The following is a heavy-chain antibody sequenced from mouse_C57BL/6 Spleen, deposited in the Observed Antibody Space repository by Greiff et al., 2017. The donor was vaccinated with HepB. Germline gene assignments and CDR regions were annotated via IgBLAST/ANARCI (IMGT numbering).Heavy chain of an antibody. Sequence: EVKLQESGPGLVKPSQSLSLTCSVTGYSITSGYYWNWIRQFPGNKLEWMGYISYDGSNNYNPSLKNRISITRDTSKNQFFLKLNSVTTEDTATYYCASKAYYDYDAGFAYWGQGTLVTVSA. CDR1: GYSITSGYY. J-gene: IGHJ3*01. D-gene: IGHD2-4*01. CDR3: ASKAYYDYDAGFAY. V-gene: IGHV3-6*01. CDR2: ISYDGSN.